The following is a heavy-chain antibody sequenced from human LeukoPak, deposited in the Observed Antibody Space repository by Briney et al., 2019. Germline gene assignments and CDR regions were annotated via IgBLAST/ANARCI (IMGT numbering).Heavy chain of an antibody. CDR1: GFTFSSYA. Sequence: GGSLRLSCAASGFTFSSYAMSWVRQAPGKGLEWVSVITGSGGNTYYADSVKGRFTISKDNSKNTVYLQMSSLRVDDTAVYYCAKAASSSWPSYYYGMDVWGQGTTVTISS. J-gene: IGHJ6*02. D-gene: IGHD6-13*01. CDR2: ITGSGGNT. V-gene: IGHV3-23*01. CDR3: AKAASSSWPSYYYGMDV.